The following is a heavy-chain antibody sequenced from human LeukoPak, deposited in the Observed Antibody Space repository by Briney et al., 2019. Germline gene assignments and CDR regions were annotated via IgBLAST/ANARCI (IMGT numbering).Heavy chain of an antibody. D-gene: IGHD3-10*01. Sequence: GGALRLSCVASGFTFSSSWMSWVRQGPGKGPEWVANMNQDGSRKYYVDSVKGRFTISRDNAKNSLFLQMNGLRDEDTAVYYCTRDSQGSGTYSTDHWGQGTLVTVSS. J-gene: IGHJ4*02. CDR1: GFTFSSSW. CDR2: MNQDGSRK. CDR3: TRDSQGSGTYSTDH. V-gene: IGHV3-7*01.